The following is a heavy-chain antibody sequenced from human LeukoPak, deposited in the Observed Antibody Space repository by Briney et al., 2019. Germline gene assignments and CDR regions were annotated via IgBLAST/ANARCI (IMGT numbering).Heavy chain of an antibody. CDR1: GFTFRNYA. CDR2: ISYDGSNK. CDR3: ARENYGQYYFDY. V-gene: IGHV3-30-3*01. Sequence: GGALRLSCAASGFTFRNYAMHWVRQAPGKGREWVAVISYDGSNKYYADSVKGRVTISRDNSKNTLYLQMNSLRAEDTAVYSCARENYGQYYFDYWGQGTLVTVSS. D-gene: IGHD3-10*01. J-gene: IGHJ4*02.